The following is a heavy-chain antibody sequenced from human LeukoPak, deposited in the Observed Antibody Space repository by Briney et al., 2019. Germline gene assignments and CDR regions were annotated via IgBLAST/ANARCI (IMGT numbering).Heavy chain of an antibody. CDR2: IYSGDNT. Sequence: GGSLRLSCAASGFAVSTNYMSWVRQAPGKGLEWVSVIYSGDNTYYSDSVKGRFTISRDNSKNTLYLQMNSLRAEDTAVYYCARDHGRGYCSSTSCYPGVDYWGQGTLVTVSS. J-gene: IGHJ4*02. CDR3: ARDHGRGYCSSTSCYPGVDY. D-gene: IGHD2-2*01. V-gene: IGHV3-53*01. CDR1: GFAVSTNY.